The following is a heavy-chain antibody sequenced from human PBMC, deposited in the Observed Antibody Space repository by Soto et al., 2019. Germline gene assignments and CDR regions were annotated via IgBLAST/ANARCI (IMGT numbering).Heavy chain of an antibody. CDR1: GFTFNKYA. Sequence: VQLVQSGAEVKKPGGSLRLSCAASGFTFNKYAMSWVRQAPGKGLEWVSAIGGSGDSTYYADSVKGRFTISRDNSKNTVYLHMNSLRAEDTAVYYCAKVGSGSYTNWYFDLWGRGTLVTVSS. CDR2: IGGSGDST. D-gene: IGHD3-10*01. CDR3: AKVGSGSYTNWYFDL. V-gene: IGHV3-23*04. J-gene: IGHJ2*01.